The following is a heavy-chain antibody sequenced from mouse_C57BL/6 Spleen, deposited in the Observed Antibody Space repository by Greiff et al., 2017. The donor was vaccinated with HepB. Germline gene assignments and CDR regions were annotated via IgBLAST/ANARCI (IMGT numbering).Heavy chain of an antibody. CDR2: IHPNSGST. J-gene: IGHJ3*01. D-gene: IGHD3-1*01. Sequence: QVQLQQPGAELVKPGASVKLSCKASGYTFTSYWITWVKQRPGQGLEWIGMIHPNSGSTNYNEKFKSKATLTVDKSSSTAYMQLSSLTSEDSAVYYCARSEGGYPWFAYWGQGTLVTVSA. CDR1: GYTFTSYW. CDR3: ARSEGGYPWFAY. V-gene: IGHV1-64*01.